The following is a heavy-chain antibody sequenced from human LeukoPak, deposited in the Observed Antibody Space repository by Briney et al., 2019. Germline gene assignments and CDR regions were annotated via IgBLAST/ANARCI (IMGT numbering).Heavy chain of an antibody. CDR1: GGSISSSSYY. V-gene: IGHV4-39*07. D-gene: IGHD1-26*01. CDR3: ARRALVGATFR. CDR2: INHSGST. J-gene: IGHJ4*02. Sequence: PSETLSLTCTVSGGSISSSSYYWGWIRQPPGKGLEWIGEINHSGSTNYNPSLKSRVTISVDTSKNQFSLKLSSVTAADTAVYYCARRALVGATFRWGQGTLVTVSS.